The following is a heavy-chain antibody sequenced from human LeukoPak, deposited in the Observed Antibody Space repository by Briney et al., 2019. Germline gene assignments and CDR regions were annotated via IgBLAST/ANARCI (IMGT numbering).Heavy chain of an antibody. CDR2: IRNDGNKK. Sequence: GGSLRLSCVASGFTFSTSGIHWVRQSPGKGLDWVAFIRNDGNKKNYAESVKGRFTISRDNSKNTLYLQMDSLSAEDTAVYYCAKDPSSGSYPPGWFDPWGQGTLVTVSS. J-gene: IGHJ5*02. D-gene: IGHD1-26*01. CDR3: AKDPSSGSYPPGWFDP. CDR1: GFTFSTSG. V-gene: IGHV3-30*02.